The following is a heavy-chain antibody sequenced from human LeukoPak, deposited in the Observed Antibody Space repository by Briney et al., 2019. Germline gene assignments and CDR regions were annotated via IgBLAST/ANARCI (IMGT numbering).Heavy chain of an antibody. V-gene: IGHV4-59*08. J-gene: IGHJ4*02. CDR2: IYYSGST. CDR3: ARLLHPMIAAADY. D-gene: IGHD6-13*01. Sequence: PSETLSLTCTVSGGSINNYYWSWIRQPPGKGLEWIGYIYYSGSTNYNPSLKSRVTISVDTSKNQFSLKLSSVTAADTAVYYCARLLHPMIAAADYWGQGTLVTVSS. CDR1: GGSINNYY.